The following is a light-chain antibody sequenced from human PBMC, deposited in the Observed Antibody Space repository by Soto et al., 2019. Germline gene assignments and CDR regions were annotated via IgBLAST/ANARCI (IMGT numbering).Light chain of an antibody. CDR2: EDN. CDR1: SGSIASNY. V-gene: IGLV6-57*04. CDR3: QSYDRGV. J-gene: IGLJ2*01. Sequence: FMLTQPHSVSESPGKTVTISCTRSSGSIASNYVQWYQQRPGSAPTTVIYEDNQRPSGVPDRFSGSIDSSSNSASLTISGLKTEDEADYYCQSYDRGVFGGGTKLTVL.